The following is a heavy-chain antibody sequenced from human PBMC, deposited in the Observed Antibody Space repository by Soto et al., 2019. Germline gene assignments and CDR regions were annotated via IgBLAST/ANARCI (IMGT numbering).Heavy chain of an antibody. D-gene: IGHD2-2*02. J-gene: IGHJ4*02. Sequence: GGSLRLSCAASGFTFSSYGMHWVRQAPGKGLEWVAVISYDGSNKYYADSVKGRFTISRDNSKNTLYLQMNSLRAEDTAVYYCAKDFTDEAAIYYFDYWGQGTLVTVSS. CDR2: ISYDGSNK. CDR1: GFTFSSYG. CDR3: AKDFTDEAAIYYFDY. V-gene: IGHV3-30*18.